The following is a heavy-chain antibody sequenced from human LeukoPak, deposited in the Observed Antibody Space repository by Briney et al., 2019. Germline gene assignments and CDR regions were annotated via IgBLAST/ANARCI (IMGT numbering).Heavy chain of an antibody. Sequence: GGSLRLSCAASGFTFSDYWMHWVRQAPGKGLVWVSRINSDGSSTSYADSVKGRFTISRDNAKNTLYLQMNSLRAEDTAVYYCAREHVLLWFGETYNWFDPWGQGTLVTVSS. CDR1: GFTFSDYW. V-gene: IGHV3-74*01. CDR2: INSDGSST. D-gene: IGHD3-10*01. J-gene: IGHJ5*02. CDR3: AREHVLLWFGETYNWFDP.